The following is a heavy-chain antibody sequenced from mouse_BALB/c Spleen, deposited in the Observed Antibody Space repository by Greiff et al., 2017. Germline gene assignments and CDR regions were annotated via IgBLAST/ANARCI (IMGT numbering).Heavy chain of an antibody. J-gene: IGHJ4*01. Sequence: VQLQQSGAELVRPGTSVKVSCKASGYAFTNYLIEWVKQRPGQGLEWIGVIYPGSGGTNYNEKFKGKATLTADKSSSTAYMQLSSLTSDDSAVYFCAREGGAMDYWGQGTSVTVSS. CDR3: AREGGAMDY. CDR1: GYAFTNYL. V-gene: IGHV1-54*03. CDR2: IYPGSGGT.